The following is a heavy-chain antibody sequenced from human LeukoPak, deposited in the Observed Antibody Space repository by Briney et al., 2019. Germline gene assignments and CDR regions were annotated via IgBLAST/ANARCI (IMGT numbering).Heavy chain of an antibody. CDR2: ISAAGGSA. CDR3: AKDLLFPTFGSDS. CDR1: GFTFSTYA. J-gene: IGHJ4*02. Sequence: GGSLRLSCAASGFTFSTYAMSWVPQAPGKGLEWVSAISAAGGSAYYADSVKGRFTVSRDNSKNTLYLQMNSLRAEDTALYYCAKDLLFPTFGSDSWGQGTLVTVFS. V-gene: IGHV3-23*01. D-gene: IGHD2-21*02.